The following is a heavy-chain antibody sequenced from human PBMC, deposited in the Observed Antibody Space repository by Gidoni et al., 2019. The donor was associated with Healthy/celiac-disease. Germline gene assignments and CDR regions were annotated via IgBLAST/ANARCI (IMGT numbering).Heavy chain of an antibody. Sequence: QVQLQESGPGLVKPSETLSLTCPVSGGSISSYYWSWIRQPPGKGLEWIGYIYYSGSTNYNPSLKSRGTISVDTSKNQFSLKLSSVTAADTAVYYCASTLQRITIFGVVEGFFDYWGQGTLVTVSS. V-gene: IGHV4-59*01. J-gene: IGHJ4*02. CDR2: IYYSGST. CDR3: ASTLQRITIFGVVEGFFDY. CDR1: GGSISSYY. D-gene: IGHD3-3*01.